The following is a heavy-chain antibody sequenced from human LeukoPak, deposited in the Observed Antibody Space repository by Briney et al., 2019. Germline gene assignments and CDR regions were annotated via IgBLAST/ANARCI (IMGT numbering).Heavy chain of an antibody. Sequence: GGSLRLSCTTSGCTFSNFAMSWVRQAPGEGLGWVSIISGSGADTFYTDSVKGRFTISRDNSKNTLYLQMNSLRAEDTAVYYCAKPHGVGYLGQGTLVTVSS. D-gene: IGHD4-17*01. CDR1: GCTFSNFA. J-gene: IGHJ4*02. V-gene: IGHV3-23*01. CDR3: AKPHGVGY. CDR2: ISGSGADT.